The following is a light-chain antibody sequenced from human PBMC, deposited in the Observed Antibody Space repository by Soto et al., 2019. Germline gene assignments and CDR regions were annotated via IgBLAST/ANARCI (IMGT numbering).Light chain of an antibody. Sequence: AIQMTQSPSSLSSSVGDRATITCRASQDVRNDLAWYQQKPGQPPKLLIYAISTLQSGIPSRFSGSGSGTDFTLTISRLQPEDSATYYCLQDAPSPDTFGQGTKLEI. CDR3: LQDAPSPDT. V-gene: IGKV1-6*01. CDR1: QDVRND. CDR2: AIS. J-gene: IGKJ2*01.